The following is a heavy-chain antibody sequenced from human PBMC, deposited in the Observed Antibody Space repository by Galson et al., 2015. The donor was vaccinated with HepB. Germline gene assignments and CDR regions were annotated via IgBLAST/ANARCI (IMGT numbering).Heavy chain of an antibody. D-gene: IGHD4-17*01. CDR3: ASDRVYGDYDVYWYFDL. CDR2: ISVYNGNT. V-gene: IGHV1-18*01. J-gene: IGHJ2*01. CDR1: GYTFPNYG. Sequence: SVKVSCKASGYTFPNYGISWARQAPGQGLECMGWISVYNGNTNYVQKFQGRVTMTTDTSTSTAYMELRSLRSDDTAVYYCASDRVYGDYDVYWYFDLWGRGTLVTVSS.